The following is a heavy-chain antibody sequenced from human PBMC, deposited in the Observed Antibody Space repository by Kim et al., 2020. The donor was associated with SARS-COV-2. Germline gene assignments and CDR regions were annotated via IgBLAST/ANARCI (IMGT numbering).Heavy chain of an antibody. CDR1: GGSFSGYY. Sequence: SETLSLTCAVYGGSFSGYYWSWIRQPPGKGLEWIGEINHSGSTNYNPSLKSRVTISVDTSKNQFSLKLSSVTAADTAVYYCARARILGSGWYDAFDIWGQGTMVTVSS. CDR2: INHSGST. J-gene: IGHJ3*02. CDR3: ARARILGSGWYDAFDI. V-gene: IGHV4-34*01. D-gene: IGHD6-19*01.